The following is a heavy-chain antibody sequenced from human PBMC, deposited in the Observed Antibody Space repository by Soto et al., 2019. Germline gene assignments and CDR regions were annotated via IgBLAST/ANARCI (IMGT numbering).Heavy chain of an antibody. CDR1: GYTFTSYY. CDR2: INPSGGST. V-gene: IGHV1-46*01. Sequence: ASVKVSCKASGYTFTSYYMHWVRQAPGQGLEWMGIINPSGGSTSYAQKFQGRVTMTRDTSTSTVYMELSSLRSEDTAVYYCARVRAGGDYDFWSGYYPTQRYYYYYYGMDVWGQGTTVTVSS. J-gene: IGHJ6*02. CDR3: ARVRAGGDYDFWSGYYPTQRYYYYYYGMDV. D-gene: IGHD3-3*01.